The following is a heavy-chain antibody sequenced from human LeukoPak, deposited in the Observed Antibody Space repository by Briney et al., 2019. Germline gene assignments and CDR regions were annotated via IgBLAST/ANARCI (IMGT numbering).Heavy chain of an antibody. Sequence: GGSLRLSCAASGFTFTTYSMTWARQAPGKGLEWVSTINPGGITTYYADSVKGRFTISRDNSKNTVSLQMDSPRADDTAVYYCAKDRAGTPWADWGQGTLVTVSS. J-gene: IGHJ4*02. CDR3: AKDRAGTPWAD. D-gene: IGHD1-1*01. V-gene: IGHV3-23*01. CDR2: INPGGITT. CDR1: GFTFTTYS.